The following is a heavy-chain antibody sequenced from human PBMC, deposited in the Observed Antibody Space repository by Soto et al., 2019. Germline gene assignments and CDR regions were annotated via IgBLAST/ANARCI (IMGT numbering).Heavy chain of an antibody. Sequence: VGSLRLSCAASGFTFSTYGMHWVRQAPGKGLERLAIIWYDGTNKFYADSVKGRFTVSRDNYKNTLYLQMNGLRAEDTAVYYCATDGPRIAVAGTYPDHWGQGTLVTVSS. V-gene: IGHV3-33*01. CDR1: GFTFSTYG. D-gene: IGHD6-19*01. CDR2: IWYDGTNK. J-gene: IGHJ4*02. CDR3: ATDGPRIAVAGTYPDH.